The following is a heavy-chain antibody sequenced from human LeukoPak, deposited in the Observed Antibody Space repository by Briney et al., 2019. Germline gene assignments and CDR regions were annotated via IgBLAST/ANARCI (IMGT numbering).Heavy chain of an antibody. CDR3: ARSGPAGYSSGWYANWFDP. J-gene: IGHJ5*02. Sequence: SQTLSLTCTVSGGSISSGGYYWSWIRQPPGKGLEWIGYIYHSGSTYYNPSLKSRVTISVDTSKNQFSLKLSSVTAADTAVYYCARSGPAGYSSGWYANWFDPWGQGTLVTVSS. V-gene: IGHV4-30-2*01. D-gene: IGHD6-19*01. CDR2: IYHSGST. CDR1: GGSISSGGYY.